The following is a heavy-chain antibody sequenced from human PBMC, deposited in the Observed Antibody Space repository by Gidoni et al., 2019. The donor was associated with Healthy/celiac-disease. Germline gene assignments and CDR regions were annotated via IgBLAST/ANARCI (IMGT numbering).Heavy chain of an antibody. CDR2: IWYDGSNK. D-gene: IGHD6-13*01. V-gene: IGHV3-33*01. J-gene: IGHJ6*02. CDR1: GFTFSSYG. Sequence: QVQLVESGGGVVQPGRSLRLSCAASGFTFSSYGMHWVRQAPGKGLEWVAVIWYDGSNKYYADSVKGRVNMSRDNSKNTLYLQMNSLRAEDTAVYYCARDPIAAAGNPRPYGMDVWGQGTTVTVSS. CDR3: ARDPIAAAGNPRPYGMDV.